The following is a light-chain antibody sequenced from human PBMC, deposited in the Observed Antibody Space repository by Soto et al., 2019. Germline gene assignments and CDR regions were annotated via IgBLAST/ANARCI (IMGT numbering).Light chain of an antibody. CDR1: QIVSSN. J-gene: IGKJ4*01. Sequence: EIVMTQTPATLSVSPGERATLSCRASQIVSSNLAWYQHKPGQAASLLIHGASTRATGIPARFSGSGSGTEFTLTISSLQSEDFAVYYCQQYNKWPLTFGGGTKVEIK. CDR3: QQYNKWPLT. V-gene: IGKV3-15*01. CDR2: GAS.